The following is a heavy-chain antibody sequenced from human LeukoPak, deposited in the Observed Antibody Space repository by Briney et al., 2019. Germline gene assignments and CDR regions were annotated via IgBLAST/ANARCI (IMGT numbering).Heavy chain of an antibody. D-gene: IGHD6-19*01. J-gene: IGHJ5*02. Sequence: SETLSLTCTVSGGSISRSGYYWSWIRQHPGKGLEWIGYIYYSGSTYYNPSLKSRVTISVDTSKNQFSLKLSSVTAADTAIYYCAKCSKSAYSTGWCNWFDPWGQGTRVTVSS. CDR3: AKCSKSAYSTGWCNWFDP. CDR2: IYYSGST. V-gene: IGHV4-31*03. CDR1: GGSISRSGYY.